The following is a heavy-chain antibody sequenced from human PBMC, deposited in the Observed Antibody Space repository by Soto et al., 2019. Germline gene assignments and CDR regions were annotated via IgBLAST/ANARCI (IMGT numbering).Heavy chain of an antibody. CDR1: GFTFSDYW. Sequence: GGSLRLSCEASGFTFSDYWMSWVRQAPGKGPEWVANIKFDGSEKQYVDSVRGRFTISRDNSRNSLFLQMNSLRVGDTAVYYCVKDGGYCSSSTCYSPRNHYFDSWGQGXLVTVYS. V-gene: IGHV3-7*03. J-gene: IGHJ4*02. D-gene: IGHD2-2*01. CDR3: VKDGGYCSSSTCYSPRNHYFDS. CDR2: IKFDGSEK.